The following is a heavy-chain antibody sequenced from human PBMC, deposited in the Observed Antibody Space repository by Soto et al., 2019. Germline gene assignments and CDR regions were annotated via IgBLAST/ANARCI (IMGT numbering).Heavy chain of an antibody. V-gene: IGHV4-30-4*01. CDR3: ARGDFLAALHGMDV. Sequence: PSETLSLTCTVSGGSISSGGYYWSWIRQHPGTGLEWIGHIYYSGSTYYNPSLKSRVTISVDTSKNQFSLKLSSVTAADTAVYYCARGDFLAALHGMDVWGQGTTVTVS. J-gene: IGHJ6*02. CDR2: IYYSGST. CDR1: GGSISSGGYY. D-gene: IGHD6-6*01.